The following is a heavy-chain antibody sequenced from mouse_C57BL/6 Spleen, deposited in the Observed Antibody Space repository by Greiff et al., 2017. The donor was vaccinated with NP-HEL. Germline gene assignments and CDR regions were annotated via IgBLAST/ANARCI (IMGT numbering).Heavy chain of an antibody. CDR3: ARGDYDRFAY. J-gene: IGHJ3*01. Sequence: VQGVESGAELARPGASVKLSCKASGYTFTSYGISWVKQRTGQGLEWIGEIYPRSGNTYYNEKFKGKATLTADKSSSTAYMELRSLTSEDSAVYFCARGDYDRFAYWGQGTLVTVSA. D-gene: IGHD2-4*01. CDR1: GYTFTSYG. V-gene: IGHV1-81*01. CDR2: IYPRSGNT.